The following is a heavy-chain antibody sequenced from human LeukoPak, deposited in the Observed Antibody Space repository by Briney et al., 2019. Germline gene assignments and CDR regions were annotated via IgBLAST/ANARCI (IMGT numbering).Heavy chain of an antibody. CDR1: GFTFSSYA. CDR2: ISTSGSTI. D-gene: IGHD5-24*01. CDR3: ARVTRDGYNYDYFDY. V-gene: IGHV3-11*01. J-gene: IGHJ4*02. Sequence: TGGSLRLSCAASGFTFSSYAMSWIRQAPGKGLEWVSYISTSGSTIYYADSVKGRFTISRDNAKNSLYLQMNSLRAEDTAVYYCARVTRDGYNYDYFDYWGQGTLVTVSS.